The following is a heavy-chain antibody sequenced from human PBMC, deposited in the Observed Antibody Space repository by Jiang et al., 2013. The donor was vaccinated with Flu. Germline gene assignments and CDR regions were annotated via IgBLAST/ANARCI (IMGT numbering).Heavy chain of an antibody. D-gene: IGHD2-15*01. V-gene: IGHV1-2*02. CDR1: GYTFSDYY. CDR3: AQVVAATRYYYYGMDV. CDR2: INPNSGGT. J-gene: IGHJ6*02. Sequence: SGAEVKKPGASVKVSCKASGYTFSDYYMHWVRQAPGQGLEWMGWINPNSGGTNYAQKFQDRVTMTRDTSITTAYMELSSVRSEDTAVYYCAQVVAATRYYYYGMDVWGQGTTVTVSS.